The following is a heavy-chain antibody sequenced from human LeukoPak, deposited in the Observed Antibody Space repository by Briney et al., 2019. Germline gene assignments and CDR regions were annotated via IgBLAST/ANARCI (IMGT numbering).Heavy chain of an antibody. Sequence: GGSLRLSCAASGFTFSSYSMNWVRQAPGKGLEWVAFIRYDGSNKYYADSVKGRFTISRDNSKNTLYLQMNSLRAEDTAVYYCAKAQLGNYGSGSYYNLPFDYWGQGTLVTVSS. CDR2: IRYDGSNK. D-gene: IGHD3-10*01. CDR1: GFTFSSYS. V-gene: IGHV3-30*02. J-gene: IGHJ4*02. CDR3: AKAQLGNYGSGSYYNLPFDY.